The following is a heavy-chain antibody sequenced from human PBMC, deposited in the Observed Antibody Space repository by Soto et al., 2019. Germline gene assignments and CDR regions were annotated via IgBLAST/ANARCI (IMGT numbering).Heavy chain of an antibody. CDR3: ARMVVTARAAAFDI. D-gene: IGHD2-21*02. CDR1: GGSISRYY. Sequence: SETLSLTCTVSGGSISRYYWSWIRQPPGKGLEWIGYIYYSGSTNYNPSLKSRVTISVDTSKNQFSLKLSSVTAADTAVYYCARMVVTARAAAFDIWGQGTMVTVSS. CDR2: IYYSGST. J-gene: IGHJ3*02. V-gene: IGHV4-59*01.